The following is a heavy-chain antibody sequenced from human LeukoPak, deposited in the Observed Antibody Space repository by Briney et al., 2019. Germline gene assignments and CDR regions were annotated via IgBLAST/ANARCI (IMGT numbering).Heavy chain of an antibody. CDR3: ARGGSELGDC. CDR2: ISSSSSYI. D-gene: IGHD3-10*01. J-gene: IGHJ4*02. V-gene: IGHV3-21*01. Sequence: PGGSLRLSCAASGFTFSSYSMNWVRQAPGKGLEWVSSISSSSSYIYYADSVKGRFTISRDNARNSLYLQMNRLRAEDTAVYYCARGGSELGDCWGQGTLVTVSS. CDR1: GFTFSSYS.